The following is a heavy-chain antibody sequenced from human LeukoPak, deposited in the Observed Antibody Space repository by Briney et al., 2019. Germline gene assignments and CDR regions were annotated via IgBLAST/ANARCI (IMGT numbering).Heavy chain of an antibody. CDR2: IIPIFGTA. D-gene: IGHD6-19*01. CDR3: ARELSMGIAVAGTASFDY. Sequence: KVSCKASGGTFSSYAISWVRQAPGQGLEWMGGIIPIFGTANYAQKFQGRVTITADESTSTAYMELSSLRSEDTAVYYCARELSMGIAVAGTASFDYWGQGTLVTVSS. J-gene: IGHJ4*02. CDR1: GGTFSSYA. V-gene: IGHV1-69*01.